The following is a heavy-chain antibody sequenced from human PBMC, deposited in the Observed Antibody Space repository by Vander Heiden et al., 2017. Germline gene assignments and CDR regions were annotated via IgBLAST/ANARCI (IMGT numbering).Heavy chain of an antibody. CDR1: GITFSGYA. V-gene: IGHV3-23*01. CDR3: ATLRGAYSSSSGRHLVY. D-gene: IGHD6-6*01. J-gene: IGHJ4*02. Sequence: EVQLLESGGGLAQPGGSLRLSCAASGITFSGYAMSWVRQDPGKGLEWVSAISGSGGSTYYADSVKGRFTISRDNSKNTLYLQMNSLRAEDTAVYYCATLRGAYSSSSGRHLVYWGQGTLVTVSS. CDR2: ISGSGGST.